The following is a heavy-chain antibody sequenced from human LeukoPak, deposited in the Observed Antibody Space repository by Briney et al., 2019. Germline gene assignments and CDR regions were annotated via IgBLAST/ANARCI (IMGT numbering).Heavy chain of an antibody. V-gene: IGHV3-11*03. D-gene: IGHD1-26*01. CDR2: ISSSGSHT. CDR3: ARHPDGSLSLDY. J-gene: IGHJ4*02. CDR1: GFTFSRYW. Sequence: GGSLRLSCAASGFTFSRYWMSWIRQAPGKGLEWVSYISSSGSHTNYADSVTGRFTISRNNAKKSLHLQMNSLRAEDTAVYYCARHPDGSLSLDYWGQGTLVTVSS.